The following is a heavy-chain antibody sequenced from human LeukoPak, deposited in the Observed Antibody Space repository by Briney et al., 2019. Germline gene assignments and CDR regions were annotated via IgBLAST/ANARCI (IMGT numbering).Heavy chain of an antibody. CDR3: ARDRIYYYDSSGYSY. V-gene: IGHV3-48*04. Sequence: GGSLRLSCAASGFVFSNYWMHWVRQAPGKGLEWVSYISSSGSTIYYADSVKGRFTISRDNAKNSLYLQMNSLRAEDTAVYYCARDRIYYYDSSGYSYWGQGTLVTVSS. D-gene: IGHD3-22*01. CDR1: GFVFSNYW. CDR2: ISSSGSTI. J-gene: IGHJ4*02.